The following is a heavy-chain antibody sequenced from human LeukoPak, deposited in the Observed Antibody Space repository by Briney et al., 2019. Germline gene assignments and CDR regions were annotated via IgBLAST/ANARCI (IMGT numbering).Heavy chain of an antibody. J-gene: IGHJ3*02. Sequence: SETLSLTCAVYGGSFSGYYWSWIRQPPGKGLEWIGEINHSGSTNYNPSLKSRVTISVDTSKNQFSLKLSSVTAADTAVYYCARGGTGYSYGYRSPPPRDAFDIWAKGQWSPSLQ. V-gene: IGHV4-34*01. CDR1: GGSFSGYY. CDR3: ARGGTGYSYGYRSPPPRDAFDI. CDR2: INHSGST. D-gene: IGHD5-18*01.